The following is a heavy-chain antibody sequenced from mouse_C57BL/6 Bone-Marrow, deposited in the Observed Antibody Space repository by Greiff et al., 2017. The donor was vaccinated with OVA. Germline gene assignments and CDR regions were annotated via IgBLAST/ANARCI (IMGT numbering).Heavy chain of an antibody. CDR3: ARWETGRGFAY. CDR2: IDPSDSYT. Sequence: VQLQQPGAELVKPGASVKLSCKASGYTFTSYWMQWVKQRPGQGLEWIGEIDPSDSYTNYNQKFKGKATLTVDTSSCTAYMQLSSLTSADSAVYYCARWETGRGFAYWGQGTLVTVSA. D-gene: IGHD4-1*01. CDR1: GYTFTSYW. V-gene: IGHV1-50*01. J-gene: IGHJ3*01.